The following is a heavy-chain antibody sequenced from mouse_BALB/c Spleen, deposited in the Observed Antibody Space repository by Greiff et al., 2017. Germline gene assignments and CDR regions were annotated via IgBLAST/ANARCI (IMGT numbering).Heavy chain of an antibody. CDR3: ARSGTVVATVDY. J-gene: IGHJ2*01. Sequence: VQLQQSGAELVRPGTSVKVSCKASGYAFTNYLIEWVKQRPGQGLEWIGVINPGSGGTNYNEKFKGKATLTADKSSSTAYMQLSSLTSDDSAVYFCARSGTVVATVDYWGQGTTLTVSS. D-gene: IGHD1-1*01. V-gene: IGHV1-54*01. CDR1: GYAFTNYL. CDR2: INPGSGGT.